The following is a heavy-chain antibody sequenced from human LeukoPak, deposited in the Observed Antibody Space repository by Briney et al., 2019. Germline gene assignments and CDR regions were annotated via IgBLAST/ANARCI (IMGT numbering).Heavy chain of an antibody. Sequence: PGGTLRLSCSASGFTFTTYGMNWVRQAPGKGLEWVSVIYSGGSTYYADSVKGRFTISRDNSKNTLYLQMNSLRAEDTAVYYCAREGIAAAGFDYWGQGTLVTVSS. J-gene: IGHJ4*02. CDR1: GFTFTTYG. CDR3: AREGIAAAGFDY. D-gene: IGHD6-13*01. V-gene: IGHV3-66*01. CDR2: IYSGGST.